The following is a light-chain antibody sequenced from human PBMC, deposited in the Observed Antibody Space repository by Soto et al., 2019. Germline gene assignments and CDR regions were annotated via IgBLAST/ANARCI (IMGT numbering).Light chain of an antibody. Sequence: DIQMTQSPSSLSASVGDRVTMTCRASQSISSYLNWYQQKPGKAPKLLIYAASTLQSGVPPRFSGSGSGTDFTLSISSLQPEDFATYYCQQSYDIPTFGQGTKV. CDR1: QSISSY. J-gene: IGKJ1*01. V-gene: IGKV1-39*01. CDR3: QQSYDIPT. CDR2: AAS.